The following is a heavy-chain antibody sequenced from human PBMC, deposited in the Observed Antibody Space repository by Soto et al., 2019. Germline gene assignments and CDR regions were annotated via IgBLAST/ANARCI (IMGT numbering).Heavy chain of an antibody. D-gene: IGHD3-3*01. CDR1: GGSISSYY. CDR3: AGFGVGFDY. V-gene: IGHV4-59*01. CDR2: IYYSGCT. Sequence: QVQLQESGPGLVKPSETLSLTCTVSGGSISSYYWSWIRQPPGKGLEWIGYIYYSGCTNYNPSLKSRVTLSVDTSKNQFSLKLSSVTAADTAVYYCAGFGVGFDYWGQGTLVTVSS. J-gene: IGHJ4*02.